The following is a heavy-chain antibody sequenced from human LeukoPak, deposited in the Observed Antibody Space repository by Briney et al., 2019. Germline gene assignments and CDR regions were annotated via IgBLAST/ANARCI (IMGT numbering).Heavy chain of an antibody. D-gene: IGHD4-17*01. Sequence: GGSLRLSCAASGFTFDDYAMHWVRRAPGKGLEWVSGISWNSGSIDYADSVKGRFTISRDNAKNSLYLQMNSLRAEDTALYYCAKDQLRTNAFDIWGQGTMVTVSS. CDR1: GFTFDDYA. V-gene: IGHV3-9*01. J-gene: IGHJ3*02. CDR2: ISWNSGSI. CDR3: AKDQLRTNAFDI.